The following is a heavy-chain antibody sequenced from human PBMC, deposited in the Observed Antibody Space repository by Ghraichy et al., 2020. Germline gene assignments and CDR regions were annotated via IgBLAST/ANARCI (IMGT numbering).Heavy chain of an antibody. Sequence: MGWINPANGNTEYSQKFQGRVTMTRDTSASTAYMELSSLKSEDRAVYYCAKGGTGWDSYFDYWGQGTLVTVSS. J-gene: IGHJ4*02. CDR2: INPANGNT. CDR3: AKGGTGWDSYFDY. D-gene: IGHD2-8*02. V-gene: IGHV1-3*01.